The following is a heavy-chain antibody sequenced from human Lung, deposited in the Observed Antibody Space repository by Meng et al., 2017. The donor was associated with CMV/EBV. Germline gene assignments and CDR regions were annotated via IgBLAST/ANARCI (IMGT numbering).Heavy chain of an antibody. CDR1: SGPMSSGGSC. Sequence: CTVSSGPMSSGGSCWSWIRQHAEKGLEWIGYSYYDGTTHYNPSLRSRVSISVDKSKNQFSLKLNSVTAADTAVYYCARQAPDNWFDPWGQGALVTVSS. CDR2: SYYDGTT. V-gene: IGHV4-31*03. J-gene: IGHJ5*02. CDR3: ARQAPDNWFDP.